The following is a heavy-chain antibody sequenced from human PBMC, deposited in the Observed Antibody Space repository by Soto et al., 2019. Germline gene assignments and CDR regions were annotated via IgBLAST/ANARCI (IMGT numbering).Heavy chain of an antibody. CDR2: IYWNDDK. J-gene: IGHJ5*02. CDR1: GFALSARGGG. D-gene: IGHD3-22*01. V-gene: IGHV2-5*01. CDR3: AYGNYYHSRVHVGSCVDH. Sequence: SAPTLGYPTHPRPLDWSFRGFALSARGGGVGRVRQPAGDALEWLALIYWNDDKRYSPSLKSRLTITKDTSKNQVVLTMPNMDPVDPATYYSAYGNYYHSRVHVGSCVDHWGQGTLVIGSS.